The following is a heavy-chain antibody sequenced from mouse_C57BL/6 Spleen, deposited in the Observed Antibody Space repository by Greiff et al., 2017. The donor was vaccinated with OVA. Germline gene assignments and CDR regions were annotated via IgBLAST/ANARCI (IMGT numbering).Heavy chain of an antibody. CDR2: IYPGSGST. V-gene: IGHV1-55*01. CDR3: ARIYDGYPSR. Sequence: VQLQQSGAELVKPGASVKMSCKASGYTFTSYWITWVKQRPGQGLEWIGDIYPGSGSTNYNEKFKSKATLTVDTSASTAYMQLSSLTSEDSAVYYCARIYDGYPSRWAQGTLVTVSA. CDR1: GYTFTSYW. D-gene: IGHD2-3*01. J-gene: IGHJ3*01.